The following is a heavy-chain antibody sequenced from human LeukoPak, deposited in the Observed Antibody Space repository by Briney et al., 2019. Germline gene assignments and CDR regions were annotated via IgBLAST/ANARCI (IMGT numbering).Heavy chain of an antibody. D-gene: IGHD3-9*01. CDR1: GGSFSDYY. J-gene: IGHJ4*02. Sequence: SETLSLTCEVYGGSFSDYYWTWIRQPPGKGLEWIGEINHSGSTNYNPSLKSRVTISVDTSKNQFSLKLSSVTAADTAVYYCARQERYFDWLSPPFDYWGQGTLVTVPS. CDR3: ARQERYFDWLSPPFDY. V-gene: IGHV4-34*01. CDR2: INHSGST.